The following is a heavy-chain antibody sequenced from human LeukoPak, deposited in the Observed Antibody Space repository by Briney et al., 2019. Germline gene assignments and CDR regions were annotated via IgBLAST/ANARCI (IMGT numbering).Heavy chain of an antibody. J-gene: IGHJ4*02. CDR2: INPNSGGT. D-gene: IGHD1-1*01. CDR3: ARDGHNCNDADY. V-gene: IGHV1-2*02. Sequence: ASVKVSCKASGYTFTDYYMHWVRQAPGQGLEWIGWINPNSGGTNYGQKFQGRVTMTRDTSITTVYMELNRLRSDDTAVYYCARDGHNCNDADYWGQGTLVTVSS. CDR1: GYTFTDYY.